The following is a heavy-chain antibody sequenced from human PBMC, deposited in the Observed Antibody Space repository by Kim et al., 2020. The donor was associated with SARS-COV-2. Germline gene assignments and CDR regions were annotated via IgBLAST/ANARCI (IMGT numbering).Heavy chain of an antibody. J-gene: IGHJ2*01. Sequence: GGSLRLSCTASGFTFSTSDMHWVRQVPGKGLEWVAAIGTGEDTYYPNSVKGRFTISRENAKSSLYLQMYGLRAGDTAVYYCARESTNWYLDLWGRGTLVTVSS. CDR1: GFTFSTSD. V-gene: IGHV3-13*01. CDR2: IGTGEDT. CDR3: ARESTNWYLDL.